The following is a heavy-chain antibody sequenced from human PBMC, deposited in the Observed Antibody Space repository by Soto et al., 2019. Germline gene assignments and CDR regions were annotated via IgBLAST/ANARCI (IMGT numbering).Heavy chain of an antibody. J-gene: IGHJ5*02. Sequence: SVGSLRLSCAASGFTFSSYAMSWVRQAPGKGLEWVSAISGSGGITYHADSVKGRFTISRDNAKNSLYLQMNSLRAEDTAVYYCARDISYYYDSTRYNHWCQGTLVTLCS. CDR2: ISGSGGIT. V-gene: IGHV3-23*01. CDR3: ARDISYYYDSTRYNH. D-gene: IGHD3-22*01. CDR1: GFTFSSYA.